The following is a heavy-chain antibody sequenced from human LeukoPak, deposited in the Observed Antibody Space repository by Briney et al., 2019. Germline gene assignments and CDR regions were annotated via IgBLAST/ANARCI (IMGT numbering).Heavy chain of an antibody. CDR3: AKHGYSSCYNPLDY. D-gene: IGHD2-15*01. V-gene: IGHV3-23*01. Sequence: GGSLRLSCAASGFTFSSFAMSWVRQTPGKGLEWASGISSSGDDTYYEDSVKGRFTISRDNSKDTLYLQMNSLRAEDTAVYYCAKHGYSSCYNPLDYWGQGTLVTVSS. J-gene: IGHJ4*02. CDR2: ISSSGDDT. CDR1: GFTFSSFA.